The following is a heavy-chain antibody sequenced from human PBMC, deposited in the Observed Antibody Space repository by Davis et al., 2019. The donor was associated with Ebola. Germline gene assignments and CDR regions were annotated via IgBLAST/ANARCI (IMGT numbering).Heavy chain of an antibody. J-gene: IGHJ4*02. CDR3: ARPSSGYEASFDY. CDR1: GYSFTNFW. CDR2: IYPGDSDT. D-gene: IGHD3-22*01. V-gene: IGHV5-51*07. Sequence: GESLKISCQGSGYSFTNFWIAWVHQMPGKGLEWMGIIYPGDSDTRYSPSVQGQVTISADKSINTAYLQWDSLKASDTAMYYCARPSSGYEASFDYWGQGTPVTVSS.